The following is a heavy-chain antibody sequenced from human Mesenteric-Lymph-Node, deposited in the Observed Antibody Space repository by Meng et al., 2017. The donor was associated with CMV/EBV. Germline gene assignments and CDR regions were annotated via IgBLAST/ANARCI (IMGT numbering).Heavy chain of an antibody. Sequence: GESLKISCAASGFTFSNAWMSWVRQAPGKGLEWVGRIKSKTDGGTTDYAAPVKGRFTISRDDSKNTLYLQMNSLKTEDTAVYYCARHGSGYCSSTSCYGMDVWGQGTTVTVSS. D-gene: IGHD2-2*03. V-gene: IGHV3-15*01. J-gene: IGHJ6*02. CDR1: GFTFSNAW. CDR3: ARHGSGYCSSTSCYGMDV. CDR2: IKSKTDGGTT.